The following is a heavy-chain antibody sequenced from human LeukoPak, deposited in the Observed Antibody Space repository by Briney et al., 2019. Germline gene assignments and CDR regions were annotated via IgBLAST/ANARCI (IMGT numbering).Heavy chain of an antibody. J-gene: IGHJ4*02. CDR2: VIPIFVTE. Sequence: SVQVSCKASGGTFSRYAIIWLQQAPGQGLEWMEGVIPIFVTENYAQRFQARVTITTDESTSTAYMELSSLRSEDTAVYYCARMRVCSSTSCYGDYFDYWGQGTLVTVSS. CDR3: ARMRVCSSTSCYGDYFDY. V-gene: IGHV1-69*05. D-gene: IGHD2-2*01. CDR1: GGTFSRYA.